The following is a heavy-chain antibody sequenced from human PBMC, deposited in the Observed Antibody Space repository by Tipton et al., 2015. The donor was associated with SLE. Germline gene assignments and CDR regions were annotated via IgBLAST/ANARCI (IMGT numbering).Heavy chain of an antibody. CDR1: GFTFSTYW. CDR2: IKEDGSEK. CDR3: ARDLILQQLDY. V-gene: IGHV3-7*01. D-gene: IGHD6-13*01. Sequence: SLRLSCAASGFTFSTYWMSWVRQAPGKGLEWVANIKEDGSEKYYVDSVKGRFTISRDNSKNTLYLQMNSLRADDTAVYYCARDLILQQLDYWGQGTLVTVSS. J-gene: IGHJ4*02.